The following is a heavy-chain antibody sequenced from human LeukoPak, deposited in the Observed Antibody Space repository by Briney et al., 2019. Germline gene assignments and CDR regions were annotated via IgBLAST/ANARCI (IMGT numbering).Heavy chain of an antibody. CDR2: IYSGGST. Sequence: GGSLRLSCAASGFTFTNYAMTWVRQAPGKGLEWVSVIYSGGSTYYADSVKGRFTISRDNSKNTLYLQMNSLRAEDTAVYYCARVRVGSYFDYWGQGTLVTVSS. CDR1: GFTFTNYA. V-gene: IGHV3-53*01. CDR3: ARVRVGSYFDY. J-gene: IGHJ4*02. D-gene: IGHD1-26*01.